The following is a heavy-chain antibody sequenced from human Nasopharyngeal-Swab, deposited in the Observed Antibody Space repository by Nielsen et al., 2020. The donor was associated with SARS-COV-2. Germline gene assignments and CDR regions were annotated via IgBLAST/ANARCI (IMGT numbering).Heavy chain of an antibody. Sequence: SMKISCAASGFTFSSYAISWVRQAPGRGLELVSAISGSGGSTYYADSVKGRFTISRDNSKNTLYLQMNSLRAEDTAVYYCAKELKVRGVMRAFDPWGQGTLFTVSS. CDR2: ISGSGGST. D-gene: IGHD3-10*01. V-gene: IGHV3-23*01. CDR1: GFTFSSYA. J-gene: IGHJ5*02. CDR3: AKELKVRGVMRAFDP.